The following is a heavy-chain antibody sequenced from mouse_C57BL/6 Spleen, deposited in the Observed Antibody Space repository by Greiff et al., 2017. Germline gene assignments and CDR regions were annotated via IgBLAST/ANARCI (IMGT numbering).Heavy chain of an antibody. CDR3: TRDDYGGAWFAY. J-gene: IGHJ3*01. CDR2: IDPETGGT. V-gene: IGHV1-15*01. CDR1: GYTFTDYE. D-gene: IGHD2-4*01. Sequence: VQLQQSGAELVRPGASVTLSCKASGYTFTDYEMHWVKQTPVHGLEWIGAIDPETGGTAYNQKFKGKAILTADKSSSTAYMELRSLTSEDSAVYYCTRDDYGGAWFAYWGQGTLVTVSA.